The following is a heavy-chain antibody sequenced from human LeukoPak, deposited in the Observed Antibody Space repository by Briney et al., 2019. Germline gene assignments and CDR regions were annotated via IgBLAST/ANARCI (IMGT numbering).Heavy chain of an antibody. CDR1: SGSVSNGDYY. D-gene: IGHD3-10*01. CDR2: IYYTGSA. J-gene: IGHJ4*02. Sequence: SETLSLTCTVSSGSVSNGDYYWSWLRQPPGKALEWIGYIYYTGSAYYNPSLGGRVTLSVDTSKNQFSVKLSSVTAAGTAVYYCARSQNYYGSGDYWGQGTLVTVSS. CDR3: ARSQNYYGSGDY. V-gene: IGHV4-61*08.